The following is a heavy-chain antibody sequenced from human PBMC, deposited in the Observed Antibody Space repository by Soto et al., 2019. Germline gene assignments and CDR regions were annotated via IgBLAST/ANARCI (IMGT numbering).Heavy chain of an antibody. J-gene: IGHJ1*01. CDR3: AKGVPGIAVAGTGYFQH. CDR2: ISGSGDST. CDR1: GFTFSSYA. V-gene: IGHV3-23*01. Sequence: EVQLLESGGGLVQPGGSLRLSCAASGFTFSSYAMSWVRQAPGKGLEWVSGISGSGDSTYYADSVKGRFTISRDNSKNTLYRQMNGLRAEDTAVYYCAKGVPGIAVAGTGYFQHWGQGNLVTVSS. D-gene: IGHD6-19*01.